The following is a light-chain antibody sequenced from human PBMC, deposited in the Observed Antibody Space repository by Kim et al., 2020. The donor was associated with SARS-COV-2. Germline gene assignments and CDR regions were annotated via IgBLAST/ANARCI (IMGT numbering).Light chain of an antibody. V-gene: IGLV2-14*03. CDR3: SSYTSSTTLA. J-gene: IGLJ1*01. CDR1: GSDIGGYNF. CDR2: NVT. Sequence: QSALTQPVSVSGSPGQSITISCSGTGSDIGGYNFVSWYQHHPGKAPRLLISNVTERPSGVSNRFSGSKFGNTASLTISGLQAEDEAVYYWSSYTSSTTLALGGGTKVTVL.